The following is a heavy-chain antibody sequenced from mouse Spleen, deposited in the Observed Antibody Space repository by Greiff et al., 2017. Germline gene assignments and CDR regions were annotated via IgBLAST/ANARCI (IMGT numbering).Heavy chain of an antibody. V-gene: IGHV1-18*01. Sequence: VQLQQSGPELVKPGASVKIPCKASGYTFTDYNMDWVKQSHGKSLEWIGDINPNNGGTIYNQKFKGKATLTVDKSSSTAYMELRSLTSEDTAVYYCARRSSSYHYFDYWGQGTTLTVSS. CDR2: INPNNGGT. J-gene: IGHJ2*01. CDR3: ARRSSSYHYFDY. CDR1: GYTFTDYN. D-gene: IGHD1-1*01.